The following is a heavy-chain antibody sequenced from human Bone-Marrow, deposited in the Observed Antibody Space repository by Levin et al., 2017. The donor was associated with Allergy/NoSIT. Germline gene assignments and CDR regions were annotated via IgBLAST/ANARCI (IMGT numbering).Heavy chain of an antibody. V-gene: IGHV3-11*06. D-gene: IGHD6-19*01. CDR1: GFTFSDYY. J-gene: IGHJ4*02. CDR3: ARGWTSSGWYWGYFDY. CDR2: ISSSSSYT. Sequence: PGGSLRLSCAASGFTFSDYYMSWIRQAPGKGLEWVSYISSSSSYTNYADSVKGRFTISRDNAKNSLYLQMNSLRAEDTAVYYCARGWTSSGWYWGYFDYWGQGTLVTVSS.